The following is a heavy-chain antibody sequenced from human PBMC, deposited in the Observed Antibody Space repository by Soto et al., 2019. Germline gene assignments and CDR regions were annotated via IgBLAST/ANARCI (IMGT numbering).Heavy chain of an antibody. CDR2: IYHSGST. V-gene: IGHV4-39*01. J-gene: IGHJ4*02. CDR3: VRAPLRYYGLGPFMSSFDY. Sequence: SETLSLTCTVSGGSISSSSYYWGWIRQPPGKGLEWIGSIYHSGSTLYNPSLRSRVTTSVDTSKNQFSLELSSVTAADTAVYYCVRAPLRYYGLGPFMSSFDYWGQGTLVTVSS. D-gene: IGHD3-10*01. CDR1: GGSISSSSYY.